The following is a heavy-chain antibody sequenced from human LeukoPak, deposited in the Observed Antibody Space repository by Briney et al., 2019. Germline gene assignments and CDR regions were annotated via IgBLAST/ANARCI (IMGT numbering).Heavy chain of an antibody. CDR1: GGSISSYY. CDR3: ASPRSYYDSSGYYIS. J-gene: IGHJ5*02. Sequence: SETLSLTCTVSGGSISSYYWSWIRQPPGKGLEWIGYIYYSGSTNYNPSLKSRVTISVDTSKNQFSLKLSSVTAADTAVYYCASPRSYYDSSGYYISWGQGTLVTVSS. CDR2: IYYSGST. V-gene: IGHV4-59*01. D-gene: IGHD3-22*01.